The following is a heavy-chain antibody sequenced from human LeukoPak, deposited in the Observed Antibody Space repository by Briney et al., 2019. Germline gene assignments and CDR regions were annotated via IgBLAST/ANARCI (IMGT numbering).Heavy chain of an antibody. V-gene: IGHV4-38-2*01. CDR3: ARHEIRIYYGSGTLNWFDP. D-gene: IGHD3-10*01. J-gene: IGHJ5*02. CDR1: GYSISSGYY. CDR2: IYYSGST. Sequence: SETLSLTCAVSGYSISSGYYWGWIRQPPGKGLEWIGSIYYSGSTYYNPSLKSRVTISVDTSKNQFSLKLNSVTAADTAVYYCARHEIRIYYGSGTLNWFDPWGQGTLVTVSS.